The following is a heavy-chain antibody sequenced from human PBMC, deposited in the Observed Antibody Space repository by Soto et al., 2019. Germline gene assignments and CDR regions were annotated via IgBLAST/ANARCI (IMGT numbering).Heavy chain of an antibody. V-gene: IGHV4-30-4*01. CDR1: GDSITSGDYY. D-gene: IGHD3-22*01. Sequence: SETLSLTCTVSGDSITSGDYYWSWIRQPPGKGLEWIGYIYYSGSTYYNPSLKSRVTISVDTSKNQFSLKLSSVTAADTAVYYCARDDSSGFSAYWGQGTLVTVSS. CDR3: ARDDSSGFSAY. CDR2: IYYSGST. J-gene: IGHJ4*02.